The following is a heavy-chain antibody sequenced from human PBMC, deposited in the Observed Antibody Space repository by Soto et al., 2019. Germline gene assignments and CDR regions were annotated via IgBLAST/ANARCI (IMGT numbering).Heavy chain of an antibody. CDR1: GGSISSSSYY. CDR3: ARHGKGVGATSWFDP. CDR2: IYYSGST. D-gene: IGHD1-26*01. V-gene: IGHV4-39*01. J-gene: IGHJ5*02. Sequence: QLQLQESGPGLVKPSETLSLTCTVSGGSISSSSYYWGWIRQPPGKGLEWIGSIYYSGSTYYNPSLKSRVTISVDTSKNQFSLKLSSVTAADTAVYYCARHGKGVGATSWFDPWGQGTLVTVSS.